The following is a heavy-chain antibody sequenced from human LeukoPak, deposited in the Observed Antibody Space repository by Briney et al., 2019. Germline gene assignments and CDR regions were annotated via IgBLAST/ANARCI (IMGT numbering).Heavy chain of an antibody. CDR2: IIPILGIA. J-gene: IGHJ4*02. Sequence: SVKVSCKAPGGTFSSYAISWVRQAPGQGLEWMGRIIPILGIANYAQKFQGRVTITADKSTSTAYMELSSLRSEDTAMYYCVRDRGYCSGGTCYALWDYWGQGTLVTVSS. CDR1: GGTFSSYA. D-gene: IGHD2-15*01. CDR3: VRDRGYCSGGTCYALWDY. V-gene: IGHV1-69*04.